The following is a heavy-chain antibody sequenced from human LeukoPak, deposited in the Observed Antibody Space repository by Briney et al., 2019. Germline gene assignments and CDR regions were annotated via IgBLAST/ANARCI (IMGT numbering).Heavy chain of an antibody. Sequence: PGGSLRLSCAASGFTFSSYGMHWVRQAPGKGLEWVAFIRNDGINKYYADSVTGRFTMSRDNSKNTLFLQMNSLRAEDTGLYYCSKYSHGVATKGAYFDYWGQGTLVTVSS. D-gene: IGHD5-12*01. CDR3: SKYSHGVATKGAYFDY. V-gene: IGHV3-30*02. CDR2: IRNDGINK. J-gene: IGHJ4*02. CDR1: GFTFSSYG.